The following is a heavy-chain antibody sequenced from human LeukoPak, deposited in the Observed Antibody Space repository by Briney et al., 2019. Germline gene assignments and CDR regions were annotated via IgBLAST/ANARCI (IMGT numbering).Heavy chain of an antibody. Sequence: GRTLRLSCAASGFSFSEYAMHWVRQAPGKGLEWVAVLSYDGSETYYKDSVKGRFTISRDNSKNTLYLQMNSLRAEDTAVYYCARDKFYGDYYYYGMDVWGQGTTVTVSS. CDR2: LSYDGSET. CDR3: ARDKFYGDYYYYGMDV. V-gene: IGHV3-30*14. D-gene: IGHD4-17*01. CDR1: GFSFSEYA. J-gene: IGHJ6*02.